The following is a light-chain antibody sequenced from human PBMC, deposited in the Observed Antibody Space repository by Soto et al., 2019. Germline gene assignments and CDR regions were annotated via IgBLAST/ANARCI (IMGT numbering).Light chain of an antibody. J-gene: IGLJ3*02. CDR1: SSDIGKYDL. Sequence: QSALTQPASVSGSPGQSITISCTGTSSDIGKYDLVSRYQQHPGKAPKLLVYEDTKRPSGVSNRFSGSKSGNTASLTISGLQAEDEADYYCCSYAGSSTWVFGGGTKVTVL. V-gene: IGLV2-23*01. CDR2: EDT. CDR3: CSYAGSSTWV.